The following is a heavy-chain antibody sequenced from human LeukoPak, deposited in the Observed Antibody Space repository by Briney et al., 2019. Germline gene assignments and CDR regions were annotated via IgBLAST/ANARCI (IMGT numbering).Heavy chain of an antibody. Sequence: GGSLRLSCAASGFTVSSNYMSWVRQAPGKGLEWVSVIYSGGSTYYADSVKGRFTISRDNSKNTLYLQMNSLRAEDTAVHYCARSPSFGYYYYMDAWGKGTTVTVSS. J-gene: IGHJ6*03. CDR3: ARSPSFGYYYYMDA. CDR2: IYSGGST. CDR1: GFTVSSNY. V-gene: IGHV3-53*01. D-gene: IGHD2-2*01.